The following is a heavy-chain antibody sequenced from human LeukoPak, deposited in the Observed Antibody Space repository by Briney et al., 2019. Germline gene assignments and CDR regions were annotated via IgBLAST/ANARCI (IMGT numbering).Heavy chain of an antibody. CDR1: GFTVSSNY. J-gene: IGHJ4*02. V-gene: IGHV3-66*01. D-gene: IGHD1-26*01. CDR3: AREEKWELPEGGPDY. CDR2: IYSGGST. Sequence: GGSLRLSCAASGFTVSSNYMSWVRQAPGKGLEWVSVIYSGGSTYYADSVKGRFTISRDNSKNTLYLQMNSLRAEDTAVYYCAREEKWELPEGGPDYWGQGTLVTVSS.